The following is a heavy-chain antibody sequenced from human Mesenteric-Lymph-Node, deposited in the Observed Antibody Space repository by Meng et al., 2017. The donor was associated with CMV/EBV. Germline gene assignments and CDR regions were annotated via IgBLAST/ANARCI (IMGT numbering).Heavy chain of an antibody. CDR1: GITFSHYY. D-gene: IGHD6-19*01. J-gene: IGHJ4*02. V-gene: IGHV3-11*04. CDR2: ISSSGSDI. Sequence: SCAASGITFSHYYMAWVRQAPGKGLEWISYISSSGSDIYYADSVRGRFIISRDNVKDSVYLQLNSLGVEDTAVYYCARDSGLDSAADYWGQGTLVTVSS. CDR3: ARDSGLDSAADY.